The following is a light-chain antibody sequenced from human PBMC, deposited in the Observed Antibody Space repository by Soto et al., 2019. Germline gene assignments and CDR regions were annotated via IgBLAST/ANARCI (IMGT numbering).Light chain of an antibody. Sequence: QSVLTQPASVSGSPGQSITISCTGTSSDVGGYNYVSWYQQHPGKAPKLMIYDVSNRPSGVSNRFSGSKSGNTASLTISGLQAEDEADYYCSSYTSSSTPVVFGERTKITVL. V-gene: IGLV2-14*01. CDR3: SSYTSSSTPVV. CDR1: SSDVGGYNY. J-gene: IGLJ2*01. CDR2: DVS.